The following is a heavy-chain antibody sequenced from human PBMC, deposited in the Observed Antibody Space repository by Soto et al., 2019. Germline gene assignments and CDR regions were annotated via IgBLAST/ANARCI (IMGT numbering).Heavy chain of an antibody. CDR2: ISSTSFTI. V-gene: IGHV3-48*01. D-gene: IGHD4-17*01. CDR1: GFTFSSHS. Sequence: EVQVVESGGGLVQAGGSLRLSCEASGFTFSSHSMNWVRQAPGEGLEWLSYISSTSFTIHYAGSVKGRFTISRDNAKISLYLQMNSLRGEDSAVYFCAKDQRYGDRYNYYYMDVWGKGTTVTVSS. CDR3: AKDQRYGDRYNYYYMDV. J-gene: IGHJ6*03.